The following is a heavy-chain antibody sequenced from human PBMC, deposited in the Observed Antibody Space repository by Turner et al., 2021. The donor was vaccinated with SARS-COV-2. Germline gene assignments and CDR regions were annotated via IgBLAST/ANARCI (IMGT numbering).Heavy chain of an antibody. J-gene: IGHJ4*02. D-gene: IGHD6-19*01. CDR2: FFYSGST. Sequence: QLQLQESGPGLVKPSETRSLTCTVSSGSISSSAYYWGWIRQPPGKGLEWIGSFFYSGSTYYSPSLKSRITISVDTSKNQFSLNLSSVTAADTAVYYCARQVSILGRWLAPFDSWGQGTLVTVSS. CDR1: SGSISSSAYY. CDR3: ARQVSILGRWLAPFDS. V-gene: IGHV4-39*01.